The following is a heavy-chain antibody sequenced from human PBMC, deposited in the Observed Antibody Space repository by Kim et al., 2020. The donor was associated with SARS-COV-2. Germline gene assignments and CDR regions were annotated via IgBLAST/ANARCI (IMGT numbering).Heavy chain of an antibody. CDR1: GFIFSSYW. D-gene: IGHD3-10*01. V-gene: IGHV3-74*01. Sequence: GGSLRLSCAASGFIFSSYWMHWVRQAPGKGLVWVSRINSDGSVTNYADSVKGRFTISRDNAKNTLYLQMSSLRAEDTAVYYCARVWIHPRLSRGHITMVRGLITDPYYYYNGMDVWGQGTTVSVSS. J-gene: IGHJ6*02. CDR3: ARVWIHPRLSRGHITMVRGLITDPYYYYNGMDV. CDR2: INSDGSVT.